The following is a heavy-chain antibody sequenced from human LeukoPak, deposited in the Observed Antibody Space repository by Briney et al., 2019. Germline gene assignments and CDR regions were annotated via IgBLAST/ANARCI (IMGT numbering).Heavy chain of an antibody. CDR2: IGTVGDT. V-gene: IGHV3-13*01. Sequence: GGSLRLSCAASGFTFSTYDFHWVRQATGKGLEWVSAIGTVGDTHYPGSVKGRFTISRENAKNSVYLQMDSLRAEDTAVYYCARWHCPNICYYYDFWGQGTLVTVSS. CDR3: ARWHCPNICYYYDF. J-gene: IGHJ4*02. D-gene: IGHD2-8*01. CDR1: GFTFSTYD.